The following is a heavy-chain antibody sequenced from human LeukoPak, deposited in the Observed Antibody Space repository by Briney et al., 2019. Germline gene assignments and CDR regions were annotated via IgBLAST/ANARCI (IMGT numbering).Heavy chain of an antibody. CDR1: GFTFSSYA. V-gene: IGHV3-23*01. Sequence: GEPLRLSCAASGFTFSSYAMSWVRQAPGKGLEWVSAISGSGGSTYYADSVKGRFTISRDNSKNTLYLQMNGLRAEDTAVYYCAKGKIPYPYVFDYWGQGTLVTVSS. D-gene: IGHD2-21*01. J-gene: IGHJ4*02. CDR2: ISGSGGST. CDR3: AKGKIPYPYVFDY.